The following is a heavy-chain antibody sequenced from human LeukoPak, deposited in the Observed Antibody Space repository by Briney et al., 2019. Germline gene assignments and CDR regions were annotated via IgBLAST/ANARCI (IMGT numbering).Heavy chain of an antibody. CDR2: IWYDGSNQ. Sequence: GGSLRLSCAASGFTFSSYGMHWVRQAPGKGLECVAVIWYDGSNQYYADSVKGRFTISRDNSKNTLWLQMNSPRDEDTAVYYCAKGGLGGSGWAGDYYYYIDAWGKGITVTVSS. J-gene: IGHJ6*03. D-gene: IGHD6-19*01. CDR1: GFTFSSYG. CDR3: AKGGLGGSGWAGDYYYYIDA. V-gene: IGHV3-33*03.